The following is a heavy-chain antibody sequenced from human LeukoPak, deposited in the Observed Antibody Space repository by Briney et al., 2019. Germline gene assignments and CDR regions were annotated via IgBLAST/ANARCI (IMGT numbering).Heavy chain of an antibody. D-gene: IGHD3-16*01. V-gene: IGHV4-59*02. J-gene: IGHJ4*02. CDR3: TRGAGWLIDY. CDR1: DDSVSDYY. Sequence: SETLSLTCTVSDDSVSDYYRGWIRQPPGKGLEWIGYFHNSGTSTYNPSLKSRVTISADTSKNQFSLKLNSLTTADTAVYYCTRGAGWLIDYWGQGILVTVSS. CDR2: FHNSGTS.